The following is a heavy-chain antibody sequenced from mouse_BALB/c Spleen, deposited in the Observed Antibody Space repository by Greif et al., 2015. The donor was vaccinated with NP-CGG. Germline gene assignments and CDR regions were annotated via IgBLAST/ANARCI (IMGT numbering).Heavy chain of an antibody. Sequence: DVMLVESGGGLVQPGGSRKLSCAASGFTFSSFGMHWVRQAPEKGLEWVAYISSGSSTIYYADTVKGRFTISRDNPKNXLFLQMTSLRSEDTAMYYCARRDAMDYWGQGTSVTASS. CDR2: ISSGSSTI. J-gene: IGHJ4*01. CDR1: GFTFSSFG. CDR3: ARRDAMDY. V-gene: IGHV5-17*02.